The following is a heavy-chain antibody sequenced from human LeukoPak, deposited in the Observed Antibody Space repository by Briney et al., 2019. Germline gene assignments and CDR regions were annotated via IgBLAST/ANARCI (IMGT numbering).Heavy chain of an antibody. Sequence: KPSETLSLTCAVYGGSFSGYYWSWIRQPPGKGLEWIGEINHSGSTNYNPSLKSRVTISVDTSKNQFSLKLSSVTAADTAVYYCASGDGVYFDYWGQGTLVTVSS. CDR3: ASGDGVYFDY. CDR2: INHSGST. J-gene: IGHJ4*02. D-gene: IGHD4-17*01. V-gene: IGHV4-34*01. CDR1: GGSFSGYY.